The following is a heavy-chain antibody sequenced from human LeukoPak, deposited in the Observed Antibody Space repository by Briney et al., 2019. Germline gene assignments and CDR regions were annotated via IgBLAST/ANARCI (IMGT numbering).Heavy chain of an antibody. D-gene: IGHD4-17*01. J-gene: IGHJ5*02. Sequence: TGGSLRLSCVAPGFTFSNYWVHWVRQAPGKGLLWVSRLSGDGSSTKYADSLKGRFTISRDNAKNPLYLQMNSLRAEDTAVYFCARASTTVPNLLYTWGQGTLVTVSS. CDR3: ARASTTVPNLLYT. V-gene: IGHV3-74*03. CDR2: LSGDGSST. CDR1: GFTFSNYW.